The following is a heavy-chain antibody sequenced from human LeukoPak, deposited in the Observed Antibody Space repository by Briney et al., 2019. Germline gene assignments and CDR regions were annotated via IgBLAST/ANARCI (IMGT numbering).Heavy chain of an antibody. D-gene: IGHD3-16*01. CDR2: MKEDGSDE. CDR1: EFGLSSST. Sequence: GGSLRLSCAAREFGLSSSTMSWVRQAAGKGLEWVAKMKEDGSDEEYVDAVKGRFTISRDNAKNSLYLQMNSLRPEDTAVYFCVVGGAGGGYFPNWGQGSLVTVSS. CDR3: VVGGAGGGYFPN. V-gene: IGHV3-7*01. J-gene: IGHJ1*01.